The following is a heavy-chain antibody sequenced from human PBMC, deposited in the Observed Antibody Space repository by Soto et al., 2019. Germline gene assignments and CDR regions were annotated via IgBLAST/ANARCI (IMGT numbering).Heavy chain of an antibody. V-gene: IGHV3-23*01. CDR1: GFTFSSYA. CDR2: ISGSGGST. Sequence: PGGSLRLSCAASGFTFSSYAMSWVRQAPGKGLEWVSAISGSGGSTYYADSVKGRFTISRDNSKNTLYLQMNSLRAEDTAVYYCAKEFQEDFWSGYLFYFQHWGLGTLVTVSS. J-gene: IGHJ1*01. D-gene: IGHD3-3*01. CDR3: AKEFQEDFWSGYLFYFQH.